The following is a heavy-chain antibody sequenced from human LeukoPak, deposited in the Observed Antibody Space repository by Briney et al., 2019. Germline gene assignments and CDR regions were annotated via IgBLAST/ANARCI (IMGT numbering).Heavy chain of an antibody. D-gene: IGHD4-17*01. CDR2: ISSSSSYI. J-gene: IGHJ4*02. V-gene: IGHV3-21*01. Sequence: KTGGSLRLSCAASGFTFSSYSMNWVRQAPGKGLEWVSSISSSSSYIYYADSVKGRFTISRDNAKNSLYLQMNSLRAEDTAVYYCARDSMTTVVTFDYRGQGTLVTASS. CDR1: GFTFSSYS. CDR3: ARDSMTTVVTFDY.